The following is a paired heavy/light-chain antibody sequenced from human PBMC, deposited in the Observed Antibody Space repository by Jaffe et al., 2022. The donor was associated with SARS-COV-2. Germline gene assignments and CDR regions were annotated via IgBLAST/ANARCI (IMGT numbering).Light chain of an antibody. CDR1: QSVSSSD. J-gene: IGKJ1*01. CDR2: GAS. CDR3: QHYGGSRT. V-gene: IGKV3-20*01. Sequence: EIVMAQSPGTLSLSPGERVTLSCRASQSVSSSDLAWYQQKPGQAPRLLIYGASSRATGIPDRFSGSGSGTDFTLTISRLEPEDFAVYYCQHYGGSRTFGQGTKVEI.
Heavy chain of an antibody. Sequence: EVQLLESGGGLEQPGGSLRLSCAASGFMFSGYVMSWVRQAPGKGLEWVSALSGNGVSTYYADSVKGRFTVSRDSSKNTLFLEMNSLRAEDTAVYYCAKGSSASRPYYFDYWGQGTLVTVSS. CDR1: GFMFSGYV. J-gene: IGHJ4*02. D-gene: IGHD1-26*01. CDR3: AKGSSASRPYYFDY. CDR2: LSGNGVST. V-gene: IGHV3-23*01.